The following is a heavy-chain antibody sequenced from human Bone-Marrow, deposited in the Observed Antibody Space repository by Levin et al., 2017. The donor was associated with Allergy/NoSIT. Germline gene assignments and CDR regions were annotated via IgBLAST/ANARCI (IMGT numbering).Heavy chain of an antibody. J-gene: IGHJ6*02. D-gene: IGHD4-23*01. CDR1: GYTFTSYD. CDR3: ARGLPRWESTPDYYYYGMDV. Sequence: ASVKVSCKASGYTFTSYDINWVRQATGQGLEWMGWMNPNSGNTGYAQKFQGRVTMTRNTSISTAYMELSSLRSEDTAVYYCARGLPRWESTPDYYYYGMDVWGQGTTVTVSS. CDR2: MNPNSGNT. V-gene: IGHV1-8*01.